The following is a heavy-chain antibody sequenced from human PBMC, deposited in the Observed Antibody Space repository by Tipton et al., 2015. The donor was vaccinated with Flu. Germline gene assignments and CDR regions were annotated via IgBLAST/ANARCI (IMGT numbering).Heavy chain of an antibody. Sequence: LRLSCAVSGFTVSSDFYWGWIRQPPGKGLEWIGNICQRGNTYHNPSLKSRVTISVGTSMNHFSLKLSSVTAADTAVYYCARRDYSNYVSDPKNWFDAWGQGTLVTVST. D-gene: IGHD4-11*01. CDR3: ARRDYSNYVSDPKNWFDA. J-gene: IGHJ5*02. CDR1: GFTVSSDFY. V-gene: IGHV4-38-2*01. CDR2: ICQRGNT.